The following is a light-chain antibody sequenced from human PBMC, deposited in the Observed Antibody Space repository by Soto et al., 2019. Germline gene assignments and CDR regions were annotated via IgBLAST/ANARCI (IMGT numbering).Light chain of an antibody. J-gene: IGLJ1*01. CDR3: TSFTSSTTYV. CDR2: NVN. CDR1: SSDVGNYNY. V-gene: IGLV2-14*01. Sequence: QSVLTQSASVSGSPGQSITSSCTGTSSDVGNYNYVSWYQQHPGEVPKLIIFNVNNRPSGVSNRFSGSKSGNTASLTISGLQAEDEADYYYTSFTSSTTYVFGTGTKVTV.